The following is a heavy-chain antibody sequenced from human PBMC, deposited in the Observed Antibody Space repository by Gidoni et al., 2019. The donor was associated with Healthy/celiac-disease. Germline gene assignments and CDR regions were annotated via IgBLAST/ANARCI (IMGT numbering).Heavy chain of an antibody. V-gene: IGHV4-59*01. CDR3: AREETQWLVRGYYFDY. CDR2: IYYSEST. J-gene: IGHJ4*02. Sequence: QVQLQESRPGLVKPSETLSLTCTGSAGSISSYYWSWIRQPPGMGLEWIGYIYYSESTNYNHSLKSRVTISVDTSKNQFSMKLSSVTAADTAVYYCAREETQWLVRGYYFDYWGQGTLVTVSS. CDR1: AGSISSYY. D-gene: IGHD6-19*01.